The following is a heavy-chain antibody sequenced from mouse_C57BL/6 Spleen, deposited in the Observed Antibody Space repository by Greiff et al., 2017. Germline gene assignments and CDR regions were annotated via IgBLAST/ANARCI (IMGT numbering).Heavy chain of an antibody. J-gene: IGHJ1*01. Sequence: EVKLVESGEGLVKPGGSLKLSCAASGFTFSSYAMSWVRQTPEKRLEWVAYISSGGDYIYYADTVKGRFTFSSAHARNTLYLQVSRRKSGGTAMYDGAGDRGYGSSCAFGYWGRGTTVTVS. CDR3: AGDRGYGSSCAFGY. CDR1: GFTFSSYA. D-gene: IGHD1-1*01. V-gene: IGHV5S21*01. CDR2: ISSGGDYI.